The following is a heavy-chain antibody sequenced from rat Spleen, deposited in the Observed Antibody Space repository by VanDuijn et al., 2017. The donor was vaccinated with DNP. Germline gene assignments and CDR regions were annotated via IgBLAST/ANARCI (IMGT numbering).Heavy chain of an antibody. Sequence: EVQLVETGGGLVQPGRSLKLSCVASGFTFSDYYMAWVRQAPTKDLEWVAYIRYDGGGTKYADSVKGRFTISRDNAKNTLYLQMNSLRSEDMATYYCVRWNSGHFDYWGQGVMVTVSS. CDR1: GFTFSDYY. J-gene: IGHJ2*01. CDR2: IRYDGGGT. D-gene: IGHD4-3*01. V-gene: IGHV5-22*01. CDR3: VRWNSGHFDY.